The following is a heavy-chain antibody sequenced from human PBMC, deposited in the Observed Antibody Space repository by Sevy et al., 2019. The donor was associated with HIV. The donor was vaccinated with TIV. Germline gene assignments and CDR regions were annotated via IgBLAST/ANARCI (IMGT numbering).Heavy chain of an antibody. CDR3: AKDFWALSSFRGDDY. CDR1: GFTLSTYG. D-gene: IGHD3-16*01. CDR2: LGSNGIYI. J-gene: IGHJ4*02. V-gene: IGHV3-30*02. Sequence: GGSLRLSCAASGFTLSTYGMHWVRQAPGEGLEWVAFLGSNGIYINYADSVKGRFTISRDNAKNTLYLQMNSLRAEDTTVYYCAKDFWALSSFRGDDYWGQGTQVTVSS.